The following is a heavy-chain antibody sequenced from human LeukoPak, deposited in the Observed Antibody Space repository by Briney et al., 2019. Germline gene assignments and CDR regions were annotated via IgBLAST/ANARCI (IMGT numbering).Heavy chain of an antibody. Sequence: SETLSLTCTVSGGSISSYYWSWIRQPPGEGLEWIGYIYYSGSTNYNPSLKSRVTISVDTSKNQFPLKLSSVTAADTAVYYCARSIGGGFGELGVDYWGQGTLVTVSS. J-gene: IGHJ4*02. CDR2: IYYSGST. CDR3: ARSIGGGFGELGVDY. V-gene: IGHV4-59*01. D-gene: IGHD3-10*01. CDR1: GGSISSYY.